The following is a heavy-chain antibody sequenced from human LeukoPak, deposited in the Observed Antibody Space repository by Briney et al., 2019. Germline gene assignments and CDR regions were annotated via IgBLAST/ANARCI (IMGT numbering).Heavy chain of an antibody. D-gene: IGHD3-22*01. V-gene: IGHV3-30-3*01. CDR1: GFTFSSYA. Sequence: PGGSPRLSCAASGFTFSSYAMNWVRQAPGKGLEWVAVISYDGSNTYYVDSVKGRFTISRDSSKNTLYLQMNSLRAEDTAVYYCARGRGYYDSSGYYGECDYWGQGTLVTVSS. CDR2: ISYDGSNT. CDR3: ARGRGYYDSSGYYGECDY. J-gene: IGHJ4*02.